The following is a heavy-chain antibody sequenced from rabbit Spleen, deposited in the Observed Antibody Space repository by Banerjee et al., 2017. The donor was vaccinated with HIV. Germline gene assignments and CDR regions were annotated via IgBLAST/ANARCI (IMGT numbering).Heavy chain of an antibody. CDR1: GFSFSNNYW. CDR3: ARDTSSSFSSYGMDL. V-gene: IGHV1S45*01. Sequence: QEQLEESGGGLVQPEGSLTLTCTASGFSFSNNYWMCWVRQAPGKGLEWIACINCATGKAVYASWAKGRFTISRTSSTTVTLQVTRLTAADTATYFCARDTSSSFSSYGMDLWGPGTLVTVS. D-gene: IGHD1-1*01. CDR2: INCATGKA. J-gene: IGHJ6*01.